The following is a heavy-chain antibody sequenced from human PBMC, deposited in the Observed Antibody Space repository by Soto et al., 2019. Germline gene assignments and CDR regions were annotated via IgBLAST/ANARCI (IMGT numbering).Heavy chain of an antibody. CDR1: GLPSSSYE. D-gene: IGHD3-10*01. J-gene: IGHJ6*02. Sequence: GGTLRLSRSASGLPSSSYEMNWVRPDTGKGLERVSYISSSGSTIYYADSVKGRFTISRDNAKNSLYLHMNSLRAEDTVVYYCAREWYCSGSGMWMVVWDQEASVEVSS. CDR3: AREWYCSGSGMWMVV. CDR2: ISSSGSTI. V-gene: IGHV3-48*03.